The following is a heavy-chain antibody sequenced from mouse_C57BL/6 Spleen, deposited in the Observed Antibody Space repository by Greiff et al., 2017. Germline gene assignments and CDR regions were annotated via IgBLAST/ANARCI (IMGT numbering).Heavy chain of an antibody. CDR3: ARRGVYYDYDGTSWYFDV. Sequence: EVQLQQSGPELVKPGASVKIPCKASGYTFTDYNMDWVKQSHGKSLEWIGDINPNNGGTIYNQKFKGKATFTVDKSSSTAYMELRSLTSEDTAVYYCARRGVYYDYDGTSWYFDVWGTGTTGTVSS. D-gene: IGHD2-4*01. V-gene: IGHV1-18*01. J-gene: IGHJ1*03. CDR2: INPNNGGT. CDR1: GYTFTDYN.